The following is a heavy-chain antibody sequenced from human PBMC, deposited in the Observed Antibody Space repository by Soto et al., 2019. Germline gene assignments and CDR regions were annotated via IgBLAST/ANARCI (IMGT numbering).Heavy chain of an antibody. CDR2: IIPIFGTA. V-gene: IGHV1-69*13. D-gene: IGHD6-6*01. CDR3: ASVGEYSSTSYYYGMDV. Sequence: ASVKVSCKASGGTFSSYAISWVRQAPGQGLEWMGGIIPIFGTANYAQKFQGRVTITADESTSTAYMELSSLRSEDTAVYYCASVGEYSSTSYYYGMDVWGQGTTVTFSS. CDR1: GGTFSSYA. J-gene: IGHJ6*02.